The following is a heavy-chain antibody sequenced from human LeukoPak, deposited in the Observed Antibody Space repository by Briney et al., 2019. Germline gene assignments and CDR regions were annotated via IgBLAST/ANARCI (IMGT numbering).Heavy chain of an antibody. V-gene: IGHV1-2*02. D-gene: IGHD3-22*01. CDR3: ARGSYDSSDFEYFHH. CDR2: INPNSGGT. CDR1: GYTFTGNY. Sequence: GASVKVSCKASGYTFTGNYMHWVRQAPGQGLEWMGWINPNSGGTNYPQKFQGRVTMTRDTAIGTAYMELNRLRSNDTAVYYCARGSYDSSDFEYFHHWGQGTLVTVSS. J-gene: IGHJ1*01.